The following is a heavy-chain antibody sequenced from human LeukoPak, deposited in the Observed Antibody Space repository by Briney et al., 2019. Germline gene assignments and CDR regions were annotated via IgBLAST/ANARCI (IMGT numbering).Heavy chain of an antibody. D-gene: IGHD1-26*01. CDR3: ASPVGIQFY. V-gene: IGHV3-30-3*01. CDR2: ISYDGSNK. J-gene: IGHJ4*02. Sequence: GGSLRLSCAASGFTFSSYAMHWVRQAPGKGLEWVAVISYDGSNKYYADSVKGRFTISRDNSKNTLYLQMNSLRAEDTAVYYCASPVGIQFYWGQGTLVTVSS. CDR1: GFTFSSYA.